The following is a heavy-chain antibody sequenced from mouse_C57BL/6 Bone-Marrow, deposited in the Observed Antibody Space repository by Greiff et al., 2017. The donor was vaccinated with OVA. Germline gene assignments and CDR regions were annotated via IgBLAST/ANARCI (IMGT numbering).Heavy chain of an antibody. Sequence: VQLQQSGPELVKPGASVKIPCKASGYTFTDYNMDWVKQSHGKSLEWIGDINPNNGGTNYNQKFKGKATLTVDKSSSTAYMELRSLTSEDTAVYYCARGEAYYYGPFAYWGQGTLVTVSA. CDR2: INPNNGGT. CDR3: ARGEAYYYGPFAY. D-gene: IGHD1-1*01. J-gene: IGHJ3*01. V-gene: IGHV1-18*01. CDR1: GYTFTDYN.